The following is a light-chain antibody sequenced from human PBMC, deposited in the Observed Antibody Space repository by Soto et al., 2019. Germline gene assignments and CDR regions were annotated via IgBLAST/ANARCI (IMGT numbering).Light chain of an antibody. CDR2: TVS. J-gene: IGLJ2*01. CDR1: SSDVGAYNF. V-gene: IGLV2-14*03. Sequence: QSALTQPASVSGSPGQSITISCTGTSSDVGAYNFVSWYQHHPGRAPKLMIYTVSDRPSGVSNRFSGSKSGNTASLTISGLQAEDESDYYCSSYTPSSTVVFGGGTQLTVL. CDR3: SSYTPSSTVV.